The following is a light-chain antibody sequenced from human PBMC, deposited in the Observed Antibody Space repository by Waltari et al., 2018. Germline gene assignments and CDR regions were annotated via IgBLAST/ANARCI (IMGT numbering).Light chain of an antibody. CDR3: QSFDNMLSGGVV. CDR2: GNN. J-gene: IGLJ2*01. V-gene: IGLV1-40*01. CDR1: TSNIGAGHD. Sequence: QSVLTQPPSVSGTPGQRVTISCSGSTSNIGAGHDVHWYQHLPGTAPKLPIYGNNNRPSGAPDRFSGSKSGTSASLAITGLQADDEADYFCQSFDNMLSGGVVFGGGTKLAVL.